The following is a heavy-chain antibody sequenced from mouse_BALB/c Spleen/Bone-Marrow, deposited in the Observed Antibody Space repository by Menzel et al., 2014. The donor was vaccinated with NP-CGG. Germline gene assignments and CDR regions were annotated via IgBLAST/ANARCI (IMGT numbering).Heavy chain of an antibody. Sequence: EVKVVESGGGLVKPGGSLKLSCAASGFTFSSYAMSWVHQTPEKRLEWVASISSGGSTYYPDSVKGRFTISRDNARNILYLQMSSLRSEDTAMYYCARVGITTVDYWGQGTTLTVSS. D-gene: IGHD1-1*01. CDR2: ISSGGST. J-gene: IGHJ2*01. CDR3: ARVGITTVDY. V-gene: IGHV5-6-5*01. CDR1: GFTFSSYA.